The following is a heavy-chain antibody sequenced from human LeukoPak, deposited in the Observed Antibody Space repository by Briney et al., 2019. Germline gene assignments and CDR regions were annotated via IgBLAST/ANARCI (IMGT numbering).Heavy chain of an antibody. D-gene: IGHD6-19*01. CDR2: SIPIFGTA. CDR3: ARGRAVAGAEYFQH. CDR1: GGTFSSYA. Sequence: ASVTVSCKASGGTFSSYAISWVRQAPGQGLEWMGGSIPIFGTANYAQKFQGRVTITADKSTSTAYMELSSLRSEDTAVYYCARGRAVAGAEYFQHWGQGTLVTASS. J-gene: IGHJ1*01. V-gene: IGHV1-69*06.